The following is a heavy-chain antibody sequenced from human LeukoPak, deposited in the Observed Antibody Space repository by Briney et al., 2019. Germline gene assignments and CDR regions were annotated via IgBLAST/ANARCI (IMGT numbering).Heavy chain of an antibody. D-gene: IGHD6-19*01. CDR2: ISPYNGNT. J-gene: IGHJ4*02. Sequence: ASVKVFCKASGYDFTSVGITWVRRAPGQGLEWMGWISPYNGNTRYAQKFQGRVAMTTDTSTTTAYMELRGLRFNDTAVYYCARAGPGSGWYFDYWGQGTLVTVSS. CDR3: ARAGPGSGWYFDY. V-gene: IGHV1-18*01. CDR1: GYDFTSVG.